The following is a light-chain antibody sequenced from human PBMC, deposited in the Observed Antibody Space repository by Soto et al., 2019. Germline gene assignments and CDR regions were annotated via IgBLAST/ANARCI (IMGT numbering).Light chain of an antibody. CDR1: SSGIGASNY. V-gene: IGLV2-14*01. CDR3: TSYTTSTTWV. CDR2: EVS. J-gene: IGLJ3*02. Sequence: QSVLTQPASVSGSPGQSITVSCTGTSSGIGASNYVSWYQQHPGKAPKLIISEVSNRPSGVSNRFSGSKSGSTASLTISGLQAEDEADYYCTSYTTSTTWVFGGGTKLTVL.